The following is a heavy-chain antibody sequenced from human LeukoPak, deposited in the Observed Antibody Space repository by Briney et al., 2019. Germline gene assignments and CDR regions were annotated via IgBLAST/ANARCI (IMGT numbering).Heavy chain of an antibody. D-gene: IGHD3-16*01. CDR3: AREDTDGGWFDR. V-gene: IGHV1-69*05. Sequence: SVKVSCKASGGTFSSYAISWVRQARGQGLEWMGRIIPIFGTANYTQKFQGRVTNTTDESTSTAYMELSSLRSEDTAVYYCAREDTDGGWFDRWGQGTLVTVSS. CDR1: GGTFSSYA. J-gene: IGHJ5*02. CDR2: IIPIFGTA.